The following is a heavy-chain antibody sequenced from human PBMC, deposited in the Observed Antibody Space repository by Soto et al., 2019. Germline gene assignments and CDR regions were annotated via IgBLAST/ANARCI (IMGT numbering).Heavy chain of an antibody. CDR2: INDDGSST. Sequence: GGSLRLSCAASGFTFSRHWMHWVRQTPGKGPVWVSRINDDGSSTKYADSVKGRFTIARDNAKNTVFLQMSSLRAEDTAVHYCAREVIAATGTIRWFDPWGQGXLVTVSS. V-gene: IGHV3-74*03. CDR3: AREVIAATGTIRWFDP. D-gene: IGHD6-25*01. CDR1: GFTFSRHW. J-gene: IGHJ5*02.